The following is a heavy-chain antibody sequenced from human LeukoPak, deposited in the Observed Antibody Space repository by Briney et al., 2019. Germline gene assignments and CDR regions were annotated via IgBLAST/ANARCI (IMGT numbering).Heavy chain of an antibody. D-gene: IGHD3-16*01. J-gene: IGHJ6*02. CDR3: ATSWGPDTSAFRWGRDGMDV. CDR2: ISKSGGHT. Sequence: GGSLRLSCAVSGLTFDDYAMSWVRQAPGRGLEWVSTISKSGGHTYYTPSAKGRFTIYRDNSKNTQYLQMNSLRAEDTAVYYCATSWGPDTSAFRWGRDGMDVWGQGTTVIVS. V-gene: IGHV3-23*01. CDR1: GLTFDDYA.